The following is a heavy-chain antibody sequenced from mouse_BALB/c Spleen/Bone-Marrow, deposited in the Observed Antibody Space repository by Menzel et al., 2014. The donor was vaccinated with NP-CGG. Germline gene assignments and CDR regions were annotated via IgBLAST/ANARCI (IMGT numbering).Heavy chain of an antibody. V-gene: IGHV2-9*02. CDR3: ARDENYYGNYGTMDY. D-gene: IGHD2-1*01. Sequence: VKLMESGPGLVAPSQSLSITCTVSGFSLTSYGAHWVRQPPGKGLEWLGVIWAGGSTNYNSALMSRLSISKDSSKSQVFLKMNSLQTDDAAMYYCARDENYYGNYGTMDYWGQGTSVTVSS. CDR2: IWAGGST. CDR1: GFSLTSYG. J-gene: IGHJ4*01.